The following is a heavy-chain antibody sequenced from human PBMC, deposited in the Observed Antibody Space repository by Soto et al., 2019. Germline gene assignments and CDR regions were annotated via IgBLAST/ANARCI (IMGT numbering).Heavy chain of an antibody. V-gene: IGHV1-18*01. J-gene: IGHJ4*02. CDR3: ARENSYCDY. Sequence: QIQLLQSGAEVKKPGASVKVTCKASGYTFRNFGISWVRQAPGQGLEWMGWISAYNANANYAQKFQGRLTRTPDTATSPAYMELRSLRSDDTAVDDCARENSYCDYWGQGTLVTVSS. CDR1: GYTFRNFG. CDR2: ISAYNANA.